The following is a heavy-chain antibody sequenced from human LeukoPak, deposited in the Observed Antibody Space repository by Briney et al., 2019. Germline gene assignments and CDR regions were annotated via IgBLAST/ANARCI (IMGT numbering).Heavy chain of an antibody. Sequence: EASVKLSCKASGGTFSSYAISWVRQAPGQGLEWMGGIIPIFGTANYAQKFQGRVTITADKSTSTAYMELSSLRSEDTAVYYCASLQGGYCSSTSCPEIDYWGQGTLVTVSS. CDR2: IIPIFGTA. J-gene: IGHJ4*02. V-gene: IGHV1-69*06. D-gene: IGHD2-2*01. CDR1: GGTFSSYA. CDR3: ASLQGGYCSSTSCPEIDY.